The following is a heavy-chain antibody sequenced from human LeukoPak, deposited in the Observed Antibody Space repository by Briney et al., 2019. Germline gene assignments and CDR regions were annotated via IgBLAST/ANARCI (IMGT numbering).Heavy chain of an antibody. CDR2: ISAYNGNT. CDR3: ARDVGNMVRGVTFDY. J-gene: IGHJ4*02. CDR1: GYTFTSYG. Sequence: ASVKVSCKASGYTFTSYGISWVRQAPGQGLEWMGWISAYNGNTNYAQKLQGRVTMTTDTSTSTAYMELRSLRSDDTAVYYCARDVGNMVRGVTFDYWGQGTLVTVSS. V-gene: IGHV1-18*01. D-gene: IGHD3-10*01.